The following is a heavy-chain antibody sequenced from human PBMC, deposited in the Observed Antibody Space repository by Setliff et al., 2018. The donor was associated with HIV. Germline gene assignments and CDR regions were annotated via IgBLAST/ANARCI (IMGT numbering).Heavy chain of an antibody. CDR2: IDPNTGSP. D-gene: IGHD1-1*01. CDR3: PTGRKEFDI. J-gene: IGHJ3*02. V-gene: IGHV7-4-1*02. Sequence: ASVKVSCKASGYTITTYGLNWVRQVPGQGLEWMGWIDPNTGSPTYARGFTGRFVFSLDISVGTAFLQISSLKSEDTALYFCPTGRKEFDIWGQGTMVTVSS. CDR1: GYTITTYG.